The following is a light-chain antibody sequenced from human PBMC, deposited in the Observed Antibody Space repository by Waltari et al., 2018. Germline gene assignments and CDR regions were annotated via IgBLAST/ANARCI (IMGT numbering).Light chain of an antibody. Sequence: EVVLTQSPATLSLSPRERDTLSCRASPSVSNYLVRYQQKPGQAPRLIIHDASQRATGVPARFSGSGSGTDFTLTISSLEPEDVAVYYCQQRQYWPPLTFGGGTKVE. V-gene: IGKV3-11*01. CDR1: PSVSNY. J-gene: IGKJ4*01. CDR2: DAS. CDR3: QQRQYWPPLT.